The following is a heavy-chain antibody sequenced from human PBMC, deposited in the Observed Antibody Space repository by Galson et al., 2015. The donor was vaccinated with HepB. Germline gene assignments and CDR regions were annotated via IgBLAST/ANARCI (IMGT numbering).Heavy chain of an antibody. Sequence: SLRLSCAASGFSFSDHYMSWIRQAPGRGLQWLAYISSSGATTDYAGSVKGRFTISRDSVETSLYLQLNSLRAEDTAVYYCARHHCTSSSCFYDYWGQGTLVTVSS. CDR3: ARHHCTSSSCFYDY. D-gene: IGHD6-19*01. V-gene: IGHV3-11*01. J-gene: IGHJ4*02. CDR1: GFSFSDHY. CDR2: ISSSGATT.